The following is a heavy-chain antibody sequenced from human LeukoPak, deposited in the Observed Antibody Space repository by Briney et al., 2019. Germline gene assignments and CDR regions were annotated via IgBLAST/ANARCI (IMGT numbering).Heavy chain of an antibody. Sequence: GASVKVSCKASGGTFNSYAISWVRQAPGQGLEWMGGIIPIFGTANYAQKFQGRVTITADKSTSTAYMELSSLRSEDTAVYYCARAWEDYDILTGYYDYWGQGTLVTVSS. CDR3: ARAWEDYDILTGYYDY. CDR2: IIPIFGTA. V-gene: IGHV1-69*06. CDR1: GGTFNSYA. J-gene: IGHJ4*02. D-gene: IGHD3-9*01.